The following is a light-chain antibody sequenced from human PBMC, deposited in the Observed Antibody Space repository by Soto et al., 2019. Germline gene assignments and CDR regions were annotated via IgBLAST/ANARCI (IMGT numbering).Light chain of an antibody. CDR1: QPLINNY. Sequence: EIVLTQSPGTLSLSPGERATLSCRASQPLINNYLARFQQKPGQAPRLLIQDASQRATGIADRFSGSGSGTDFTLTISRLEPEDFAVYYCQQSGNSPLTFGGGTRVES. J-gene: IGKJ4*01. V-gene: IGKV3-20*01. CDR2: DAS. CDR3: QQSGNSPLT.